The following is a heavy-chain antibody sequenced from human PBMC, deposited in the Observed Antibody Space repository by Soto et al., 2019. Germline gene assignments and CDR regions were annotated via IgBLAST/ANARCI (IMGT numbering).Heavy chain of an antibody. V-gene: IGHV3-30-3*01. CDR1: GFTFSSYA. D-gene: IGHD1-7*01. Sequence: GGSLRLSCAASGFTFSSYAMHWVRQAPGKGLEWVALISYDGSNKYYADSVKGRFTISRDNSKNTLYLQMDSLRAEDTALYYCARTHNWDYGAGYFWGQGTLVTVSS. J-gene: IGHJ4*02. CDR2: ISYDGSNK. CDR3: ARTHNWDYGAGYF.